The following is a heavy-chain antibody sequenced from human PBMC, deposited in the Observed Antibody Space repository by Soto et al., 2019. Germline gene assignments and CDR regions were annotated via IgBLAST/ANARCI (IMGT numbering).Heavy chain of an antibody. V-gene: IGHV1-18*01. D-gene: IGHD1-26*01. CDR3: VRELPPSDY. CDR2: IRAYNGNT. CDR1: GYTFTSYG. J-gene: IGHJ4*01. Sequence: QVQLVQSGAEVKKPGASVKVSCKASGYTFTSYGISWVRQAPGQGLEWMGWIRAYNGNTNYAQNVQGRVTIPTDMFTSIAYIELTRLRSDDPALCYCVRELPPSDYLGQGTLVTFAS.